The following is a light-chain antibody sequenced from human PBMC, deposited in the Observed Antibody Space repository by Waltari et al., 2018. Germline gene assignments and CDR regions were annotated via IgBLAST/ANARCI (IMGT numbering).Light chain of an antibody. CDR3: AGWDDSLNGVV. CDR2: NNK. V-gene: IGLV1-44*01. J-gene: IGLJ2*01. Sequence: QSVLTQPPSASGTPGQRVTISCSGSNSNIGSNTVNWYQHLPGTAPKLLIYNNKQRPSGVPDRFSGSKSGTSASLAISGLLSEDEGDYYCAGWDDSLNGVVFGGGTKLTVL. CDR1: NSNIGSNT.